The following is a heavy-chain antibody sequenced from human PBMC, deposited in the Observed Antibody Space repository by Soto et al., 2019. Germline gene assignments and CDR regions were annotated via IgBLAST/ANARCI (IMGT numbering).Heavy chain of an antibody. D-gene: IGHD3-3*01. CDR3: GGGFLEWLHVEY. Sequence: ETLSLTCTVSGDSVSSYYWTWIRQSPGKGLEWIGYINYSGSTNHNPSLNSRVTISVDTSKNQFSLKLTSMTAADTAVYYCGGGFLEWLHVEYWGQGTPVTVSS. CDR1: GDSVSSYY. CDR2: INYSGST. V-gene: IGHV4-59*02. J-gene: IGHJ4*02.